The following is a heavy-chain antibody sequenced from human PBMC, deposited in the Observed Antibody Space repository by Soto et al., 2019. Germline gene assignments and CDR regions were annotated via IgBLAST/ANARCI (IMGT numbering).Heavy chain of an antibody. CDR3: ARDVGSGYSGYALNY. CDR2: INHSGGST. Sequence: QVQLGQSGAGVKKPGASVKVSCKASRYTFTSYYMHGGRQPPVQGQEWMGIINHSGGSTSYAQKFQGRVTMTRDTSTSTVYMELRRLRSEETDVYYCARDVGSGYSGYALNYWRQGSLVTVSS. J-gene: IGHJ4*02. V-gene: IGHV1-46*01. CDR1: RYTFTSYY. D-gene: IGHD5-12*01.